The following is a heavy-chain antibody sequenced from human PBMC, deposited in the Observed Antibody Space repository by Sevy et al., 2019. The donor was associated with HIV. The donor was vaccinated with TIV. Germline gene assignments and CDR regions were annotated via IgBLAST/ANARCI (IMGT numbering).Heavy chain of an antibody. D-gene: IGHD3-3*01. CDR3: AREGVGYYDFWSGYYGLDY. CDR1: GGSISSYY. CDR2: IYTSGST. V-gene: IGHV4-4*07. J-gene: IGHJ4*02. Sequence: SETLSLTCTVSGGSISSYYWSWIRQPAGKGLEWIGRIYTSGSTNYNPSLKSRVTMPVDTSKNQFSLKLSSVTAADTAVYYCAREGVGYYDFWSGYYGLDYWGQGTLVTVSS.